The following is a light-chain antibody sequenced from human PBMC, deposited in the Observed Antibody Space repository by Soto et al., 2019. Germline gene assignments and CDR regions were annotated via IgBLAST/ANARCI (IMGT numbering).Light chain of an antibody. CDR1: QGISNY. CDR2: GVS. Sequence: DIQMTQSPSSLSASVGDRVTITCRASQGISNYLAWYQQKPGKVPKLLIYGVSTLQSGVPSRISGSGSGTDFTLTISSLQPEDVATYYWQKYNSAPGTFGQGTKVEIK. V-gene: IGKV1-27*01. J-gene: IGKJ1*01. CDR3: QKYNSAPGT.